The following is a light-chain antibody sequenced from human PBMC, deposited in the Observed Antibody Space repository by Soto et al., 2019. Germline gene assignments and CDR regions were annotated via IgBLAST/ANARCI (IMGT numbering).Light chain of an antibody. CDR1: QSVSKNY. Sequence: EIVLTQSPGTLAVSRGGRATVCCRASQSVSKNYLAWYQQKPGQAPRLLIYGASNRATGIQDSFSGSGSATESTLTISRLEPEDSAVYYCKQYGTSGTFGQGTQVDIK. J-gene: IGKJ1*01. V-gene: IGKV3-20*01. CDR3: KQYGTSGT. CDR2: GAS.